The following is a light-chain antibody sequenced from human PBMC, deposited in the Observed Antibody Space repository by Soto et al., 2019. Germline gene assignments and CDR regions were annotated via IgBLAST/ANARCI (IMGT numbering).Light chain of an antibody. CDR1: QGISSW. CDR3: QQHNNAPQT. CDR2: AAS. V-gene: IGKV1-12*01. Sequence: DIQMTQSPSSVSASVGDRVTITCRASQGISSWLAWYQQKPGKAPKLLIYAASTLETGVPSRFSGSGSGTDFTLTISSLQPEDVATYYCQQHNNAPQTFGQGTQVDIK. J-gene: IGKJ1*01.